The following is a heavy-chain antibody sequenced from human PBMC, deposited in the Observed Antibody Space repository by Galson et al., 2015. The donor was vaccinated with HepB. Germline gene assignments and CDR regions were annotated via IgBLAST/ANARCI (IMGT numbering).Heavy chain of an antibody. V-gene: IGHV3-33*01. CDR1: GFTFSSYG. CDR2: IWYDGSNK. CDR3: ARDLPDIVVVPAAIGGCDY. J-gene: IGHJ4*02. Sequence: SLRLSCAASGFTFSSYGMHWVRQAPGKGLEWVAVIWYDGSNKYYADSVKGRFTISRDNSKNTLYLQMNSLRAEDTAVYYCARDLPDIVVVPAAIGGCDYWGQGTLVTVSS. D-gene: IGHD2-2*02.